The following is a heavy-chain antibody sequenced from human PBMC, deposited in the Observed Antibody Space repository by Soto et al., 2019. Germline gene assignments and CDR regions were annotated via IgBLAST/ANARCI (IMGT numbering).Heavy chain of an antibody. Sequence: PGGSLRLSCAASGFTFSSYWMYWVRQAPGKGLAWVSRIDNDGTSTTYADSVKGRFTISRDNAKNTLYLQMNSLRAEDTAVYYCARDTHNYYDSSGYPGPYYGMDVWGQGTTVTVSS. CDR3: ARDTHNYYDSSGYPGPYYGMDV. CDR1: GFTFSSYW. D-gene: IGHD3-22*01. V-gene: IGHV3-74*01. CDR2: IDNDGTST. J-gene: IGHJ6*02.